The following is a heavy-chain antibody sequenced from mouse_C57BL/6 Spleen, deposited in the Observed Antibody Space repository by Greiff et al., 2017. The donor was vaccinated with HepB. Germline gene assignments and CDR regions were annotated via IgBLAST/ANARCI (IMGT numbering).Heavy chain of an antibody. J-gene: IGHJ2*01. CDR1: GYTFTSYW. CDR3: ARSKITTVVAGDYFDY. V-gene: IGHV1-7*01. Sequence: VKLQESGAELAKPGASVKLSCKASGYTFTSYWMHWVKQRPGQGLEWIGYINPSSGDTKYNQKFKDKATLTADKSSSTAYMQLSSLTCEDSAVDYCARSKITTVVAGDYFDYWGQGTTLTVSS. CDR2: INPSSGDT. D-gene: IGHD1-1*01.